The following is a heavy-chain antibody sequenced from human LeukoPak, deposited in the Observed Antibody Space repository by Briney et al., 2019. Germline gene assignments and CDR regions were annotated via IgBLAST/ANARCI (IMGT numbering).Heavy chain of an antibody. Sequence: SETLSLTCTVSGGSIGSHVWGWIRQPPGKGLEWIGYIYYDGSPGSTPLLTKYNPSLESRVTISVDTSKNQFSLKLSSVTAADTAVYYCARVQDGDRGFGFDYWGQGALVTVSS. V-gene: IGHV4-59*11. J-gene: IGHJ4*02. D-gene: IGHD1-14*01. CDR1: GGSIGSHV. CDR3: ARVQDGDRGFGFDY. CDR2: IYYDGSPGSTPLLT.